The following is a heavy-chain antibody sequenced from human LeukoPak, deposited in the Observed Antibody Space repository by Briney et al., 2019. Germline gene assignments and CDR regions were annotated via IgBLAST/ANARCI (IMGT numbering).Heavy chain of an antibody. CDR1: GGTFSNYG. Sequence: ASVKVPCKASGGTFSNYGISWVRQAPGQGPEWMGRIIPILGIAKYAQKFQGRVTITADKSTSTGYMELNSLRSEDTAVYYCARGGGDGYNFIDYWGQGTLVTVSS. CDR3: ARGGGDGYNFIDY. CDR2: IIPILGIA. D-gene: IGHD5-24*01. V-gene: IGHV1-69*04. J-gene: IGHJ4*02.